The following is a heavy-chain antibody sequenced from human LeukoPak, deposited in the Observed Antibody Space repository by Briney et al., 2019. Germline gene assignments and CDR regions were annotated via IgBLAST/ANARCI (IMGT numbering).Heavy chain of an antibody. D-gene: IGHD6-19*01. CDR1: GYTFTSYG. Sequence: ASVKVSCKASGYTFTSYGINWVRQAPGQGLEWMGWISGYNGNTIYAENVQGRVTMTTDTSTSTAYIELGSLRSDDTAVYYCARDPSNTSGWYIFFDFWGQGTLVAVSS. J-gene: IGHJ4*02. CDR3: ARDPSNTSGWYIFFDF. CDR2: ISGYNGNT. V-gene: IGHV1-18*01.